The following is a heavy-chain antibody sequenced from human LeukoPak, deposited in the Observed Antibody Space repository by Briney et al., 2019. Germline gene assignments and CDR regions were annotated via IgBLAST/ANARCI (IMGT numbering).Heavy chain of an antibody. D-gene: IGHD3-16*02. CDR3: AKVSNSVWGSCRPDAFDI. V-gene: IGHV3-23*01. CDR2: ISGSGGST. CDR1: GFTLSSYA. J-gene: IGHJ3*02. Sequence: GGSLRLSCAASGFTLSSYAMSWVRQAPGKGLEWVSAISGSGGSTYYADSVKGRFTISRDNSKNTLYLQMNSLRAEDTAVYYCAKVSNSVWGSCRPDAFDIWGQGTMVTVSP.